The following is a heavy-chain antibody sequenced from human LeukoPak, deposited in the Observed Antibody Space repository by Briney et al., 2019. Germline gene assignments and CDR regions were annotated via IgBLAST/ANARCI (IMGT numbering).Heavy chain of an antibody. D-gene: IGHD6-19*01. Sequence: SETLSLTCTVSGGSISSGGYYWSWIRQHPGKGLEWIGYIYYSGSTNYNPSLKSRVTISVDTSKNQFSLKLSSMTAADTAVYYCARTTLAVAGDYWGQGTLVTVSS. J-gene: IGHJ4*02. CDR2: IYYSGST. V-gene: IGHV4-61*08. CDR3: ARTTLAVAGDY. CDR1: GGSISSGGYY.